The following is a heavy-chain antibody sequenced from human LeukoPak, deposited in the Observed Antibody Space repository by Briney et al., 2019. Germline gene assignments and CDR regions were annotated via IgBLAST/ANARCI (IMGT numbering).Heavy chain of an antibody. J-gene: IGHJ4*02. CDR3: AKSLRYSSGCHHFDY. D-gene: IGHD6-19*01. Sequence: PGGSLRLSCAASGFIFNNFAMSWVRQAPGKGLEWVSGISGGGTSPYYADSVKGRFTISRDNSKNTVYLQMNSLRVEDTAVYYCAKSLRYSSGCHHFDYWGQGTLVTVSS. V-gene: IGHV3-23*01. CDR1: GFIFNNFA. CDR2: ISGGGTSP.